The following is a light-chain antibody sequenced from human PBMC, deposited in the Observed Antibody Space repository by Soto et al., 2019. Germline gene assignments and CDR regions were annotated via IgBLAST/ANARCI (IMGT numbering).Light chain of an antibody. CDR3: KQYGSYIN. V-gene: IGKV3-20*01. CDR2: GES. Sequence: ETVLTQAPGTLYLSQGDRSTLSCRASESVSSNLAWYQQKPGQDPRLLIYGESSRATGIPDRFSGSGSGTDFTLTISRLEPEDFAVYYCKQYGSYINLGKGQRLAIK. CDR1: ESVSSN. J-gene: IGKJ5*01.